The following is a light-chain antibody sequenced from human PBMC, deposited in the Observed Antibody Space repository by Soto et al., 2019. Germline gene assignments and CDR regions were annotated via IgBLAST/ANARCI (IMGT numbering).Light chain of an antibody. CDR1: QSVSSN. CDR3: QPYNNWPLT. V-gene: IGKV3D-15*01. J-gene: IGKJ4*01. CDR2: GAS. Sequence: TQSPGTLSSSPGERATLSCRASQSVSSNYLAWYQQKPGQAPRLLIYGASSRATGIPDRFSGSGSGTDFTLTINSLQSEDFAIYYCQPYNNWPLTFGGGTKVESK.